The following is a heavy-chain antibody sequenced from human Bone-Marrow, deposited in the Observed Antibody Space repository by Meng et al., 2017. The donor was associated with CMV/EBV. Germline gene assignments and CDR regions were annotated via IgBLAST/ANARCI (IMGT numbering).Heavy chain of an antibody. CDR1: GFTFSSYA. V-gene: IGHV3-30-3*02. D-gene: IGHD3-10*01. Sequence: GESLKISCAASGFTFSSYAMHWVRQAPGKGLEWVAVISYDGSNKYYADSVKGRFTISRDNSKNTLYLQMNSLRAEDTAVYYCAKSMVRGVDNYYYYGMDVWGQGTTVTVSS. CDR2: ISYDGSNK. J-gene: IGHJ6*02. CDR3: AKSMVRGVDNYYYYGMDV.